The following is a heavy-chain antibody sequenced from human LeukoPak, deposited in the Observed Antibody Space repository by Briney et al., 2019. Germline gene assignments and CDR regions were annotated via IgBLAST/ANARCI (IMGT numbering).Heavy chain of an antibody. Sequence: SETLSLTCAVYGGSFSGYYWSWIRQPPGKGLEWIGEINHSGSTNYNPSLKSRVTISVDTSKNQFSLKLSSVTAADTAVYYCARDSSGYYYNFGYWGQGTLVTVSS. J-gene: IGHJ4*02. CDR3: ARDSSGYYYNFGY. CDR1: GGSFSGYY. D-gene: IGHD3-22*01. CDR2: INHSGST. V-gene: IGHV4-34*01.